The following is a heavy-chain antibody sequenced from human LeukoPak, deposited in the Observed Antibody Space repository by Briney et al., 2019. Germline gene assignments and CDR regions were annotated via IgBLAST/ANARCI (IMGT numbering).Heavy chain of an antibody. Sequence: GGSLRLSCAASGFTFSDYNMRWIRQAPGKGLEWVSSISRSGSTKYYADSVKGRFTISRDNAKNSLFLQMNSLRAEDTAVYYCAKIPYGDYLLDYYYYMDVWGKGTTVTISS. D-gene: IGHD4-17*01. CDR1: GFTFSDYN. CDR2: ISRSGSTK. V-gene: IGHV3-11*01. J-gene: IGHJ6*03. CDR3: AKIPYGDYLLDYYYYMDV.